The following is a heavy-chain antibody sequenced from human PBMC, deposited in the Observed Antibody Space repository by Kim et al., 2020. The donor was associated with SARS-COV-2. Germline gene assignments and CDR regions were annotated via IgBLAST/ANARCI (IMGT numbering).Heavy chain of an antibody. CDR3: ARDGSSRFRDYDFWSGYSPQQKDV. CDR1: GYTFTNYA. V-gene: IGHV1-3*01. CDR2: INAGNGNT. J-gene: IGHJ6*02. Sequence: ASVKVSCKASGYTFTNYAMHWVRQAPGQRLEWMGWINAGNGNTKYSQKFQGRVTITRDTSASTAYMELGSLRSEDTAVYYCARDGSSRFRDYDFWSGYSPQQKDVWGQGTTVTVSS. D-gene: IGHD3-3*01.